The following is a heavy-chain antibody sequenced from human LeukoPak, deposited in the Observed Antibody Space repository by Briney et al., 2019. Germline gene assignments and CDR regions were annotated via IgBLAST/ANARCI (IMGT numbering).Heavy chain of an antibody. D-gene: IGHD5-12*01. V-gene: IGHV4-59*08. CDR1: GGSISSYY. J-gene: IGHJ5*02. CDR2: IYYSGST. CDR3: ARRNIMIYSGYDWNWFDP. Sequence: SETLSLTCTVSGGSISSYYWSWIRQPPGKGLEWIGYIYYSGSTNYNPSLKSRVTISVDTSKNQFSLKLSSVTAADTAVYYCARRNIMIYSGYDWNWFDPWGQGTLVTVSS.